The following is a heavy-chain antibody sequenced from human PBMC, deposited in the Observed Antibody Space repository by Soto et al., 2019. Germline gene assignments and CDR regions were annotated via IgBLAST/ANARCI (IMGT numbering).Heavy chain of an antibody. CDR2: ISYDGSNK. J-gene: IGHJ4*02. V-gene: IGHV3-30*18. D-gene: IGHD1-26*01. CDR3: AKDLGSYYSQFDY. Sequence: GGALRLSCTDSVFAFSSYGMHWFCQAPGKGLEWVAFISYDGSNKYYADSVKGRFTISRDNSKNTLYLQMNSLRAEDTAVYYCAKDLGSYYSQFDYWGQGTLVTVSS. CDR1: VFAFSSYG.